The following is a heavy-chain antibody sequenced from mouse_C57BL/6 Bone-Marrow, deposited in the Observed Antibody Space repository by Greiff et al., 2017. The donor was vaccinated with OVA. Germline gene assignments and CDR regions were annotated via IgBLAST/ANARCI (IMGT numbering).Heavy chain of an antibody. CDR3: ERITTVVAPHFDY. J-gene: IGHJ2*01. CDR2: INPSSGYT. Sequence: VQLQQSGAELAKPGASVKLSCKASGYTFTSYWMHWVKQRPGQGLEWIGYINPSSGYTKYNQKFKDKATLTADKSSSTAYMQLSSLTYEDSAVYYCERITTVVAPHFDYWGQGTTLTVSS. D-gene: IGHD1-1*01. CDR1: GYTFTSYW. V-gene: IGHV1-7*01.